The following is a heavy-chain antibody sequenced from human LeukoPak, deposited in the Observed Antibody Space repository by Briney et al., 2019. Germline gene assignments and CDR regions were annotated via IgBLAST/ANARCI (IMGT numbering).Heavy chain of an antibody. CDR3: AKAIVGATPVDDAFDI. CDR2: ISGSGGST. Sequence: GGSLRLSCAASGFTFSSYGMSWVRQAPGKGLEWVSAISGSGGSTYYADSVKGRFTISRDNSKNTLYLQMNSLRAEDTAVYYCAKAIVGATPVDDAFDIWGQGTMVTVSS. D-gene: IGHD1-26*01. CDR1: GFTFSSYG. V-gene: IGHV3-23*01. J-gene: IGHJ3*02.